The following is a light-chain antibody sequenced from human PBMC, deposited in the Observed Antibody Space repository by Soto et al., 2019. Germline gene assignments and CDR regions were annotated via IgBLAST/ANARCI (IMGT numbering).Light chain of an antibody. CDR3: QPYNSYSRA. J-gene: IGKJ1*01. V-gene: IGKV1-5*01. CDR2: DAS. CDR1: QSIGTW. Sequence: DIQMTQSPSTLSASVGDRVTITCRASQSIGTWLAWYQHKPGRAPKLLIYDASTLEGGVPSRFSGSRSGTEFTFTISSLQPDDFATYYCQPYNSYSRAFGQGTKVEIK.